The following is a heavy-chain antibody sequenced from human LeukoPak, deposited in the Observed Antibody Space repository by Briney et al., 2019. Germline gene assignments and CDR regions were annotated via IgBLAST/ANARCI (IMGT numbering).Heavy chain of an antibody. V-gene: IGHV1-46*01. D-gene: IGHD6-13*01. CDR3: AREATVVAVGTAGINFDY. CDR1: GYTFTSYY. J-gene: IGHJ4*02. CDR2: INPSGGST. Sequence: ASVKVSCKASGYTFTSYYMHWVRQAPGQGLEWMGIINPSGGSTSYAQKFQGRVTMTRDMSTSTAFMELSRLKSDDTAIYYCAREATVVAVGTAGINFDYWGQGTLVTVSS.